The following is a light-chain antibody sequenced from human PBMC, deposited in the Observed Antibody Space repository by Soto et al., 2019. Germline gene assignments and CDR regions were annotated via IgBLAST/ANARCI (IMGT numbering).Light chain of an antibody. CDR3: CSYTSIRTSAG. Sequence: QSVLTQPASVSESPGQSSTISCTGTSSDIGDYTHVSWYQQHPGKAPKLIIYEVSDRPSGVSNRLSGSKSGNTASLTISVLQTKDEADYYCCSYTSIRTSAGFGGGTNLSVL. J-gene: IGLJ2*01. V-gene: IGLV2-14*01. CDR2: EVS. CDR1: SSDIGDYTH.